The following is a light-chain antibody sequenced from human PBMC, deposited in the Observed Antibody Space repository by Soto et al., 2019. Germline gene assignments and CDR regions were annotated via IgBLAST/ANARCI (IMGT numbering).Light chain of an antibody. CDR3: QTWGTGPWV. V-gene: IGLV4-69*01. Sequence: QPVLTQSPSASASLGASVKLTCTLSSGHSSYAIAWHQQQPEKGPRYLMILNSDGSHSKGDGIPDRFSGSSSGAERYLTISSLQSEDEADYYCQTWGTGPWVFGGGTKVTVL. CDR1: SGHSSYA. CDR2: LNSDGSH. J-gene: IGLJ3*02.